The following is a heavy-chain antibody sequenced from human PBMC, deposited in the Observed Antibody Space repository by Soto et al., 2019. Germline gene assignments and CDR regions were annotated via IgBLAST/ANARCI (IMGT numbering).Heavy chain of an antibody. Sequence: GGSLRLSCAASGFTFSSYAMSWVRQAPGKGLEWVSAISGSGGSTYYADSVKGRFTISRDNSKNTLYLQMNSLRAEDTAVYYCAKDPYYGSGSYYDAFDIWGQGTMVTVS. CDR2: ISGSGGST. CDR1: GFTFSSYA. J-gene: IGHJ3*02. D-gene: IGHD3-10*01. CDR3: AKDPYYGSGSYYDAFDI. V-gene: IGHV3-23*01.